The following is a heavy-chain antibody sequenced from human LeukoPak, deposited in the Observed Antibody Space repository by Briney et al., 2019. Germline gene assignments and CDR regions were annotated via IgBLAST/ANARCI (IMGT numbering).Heavy chain of an antibody. J-gene: IGHJ6*02. V-gene: IGHV3-33*01. CDR1: GFTFSSYG. D-gene: IGHD2-8*01. CDR2: IWFDGKNE. Sequence: QAGGFLRLSCAASGFTFSSYGMHWVRQAPGKGLEWVADIWFDGKNEHFADSVKGRFTISRDNSKNTMYLQINSLRAEDTAVYYCARDRHCANGVCHSPPGMDVWGQGTTVTVSS. CDR3: ARDRHCANGVCHSPPGMDV.